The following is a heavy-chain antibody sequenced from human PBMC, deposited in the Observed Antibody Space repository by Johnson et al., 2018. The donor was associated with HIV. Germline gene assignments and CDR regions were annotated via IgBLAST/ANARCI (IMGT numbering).Heavy chain of an antibody. CDR2: ISYDGSAN. D-gene: IGHD1-26*01. Sequence: QVQLVESGGGLVQPGGSLRLSCAASGFTFSSYAMHWVRQAPGKGLEWVAVISYDGSANFYVDSVKGRFTISRDNAKNSLYLQMNSLRDEDTAVYYCVTADRGSAWGQGTTVTVSS. CDR3: VTADRGSA. CDR1: GFTFSSYA. V-gene: IGHV3-30*04. J-gene: IGHJ3*01.